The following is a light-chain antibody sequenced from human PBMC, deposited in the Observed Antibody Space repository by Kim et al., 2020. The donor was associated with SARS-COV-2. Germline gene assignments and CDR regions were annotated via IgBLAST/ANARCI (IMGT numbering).Light chain of an antibody. CDR3: QQYGDSPYT. Sequence: LSAGERVTLSCRASQSVSNSYLAWHQQNPGQAPRLLIYDASSRATGIPDRFSGSGSGTDFTLTISRLEPEDFAVYYCQQYGDSPYTFGQGTKLEI. CDR1: QSVSNSY. V-gene: IGKV3-20*01. CDR2: DAS. J-gene: IGKJ2*01.